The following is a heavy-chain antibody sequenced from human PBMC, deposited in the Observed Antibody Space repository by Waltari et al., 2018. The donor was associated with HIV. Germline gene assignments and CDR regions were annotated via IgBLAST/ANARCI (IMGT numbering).Heavy chain of an antibody. CDR2: IYYSGST. V-gene: IGHV4-39*01. J-gene: IGHJ6*02. Sequence: QLQLQESGPGLVKPSETLSLTCTVPGGSISSSSYYWGWIRQPPGKGLEWIGSIYYSGSTYYNPSLKSRVTISVDTSKNQFSLKLSSVTAADTAVYYCARRGDYPMFFGMDVWGQGTTVTVSS. CDR1: GGSISSSSYY. CDR3: ARRGDYPMFFGMDV. D-gene: IGHD4-17*01.